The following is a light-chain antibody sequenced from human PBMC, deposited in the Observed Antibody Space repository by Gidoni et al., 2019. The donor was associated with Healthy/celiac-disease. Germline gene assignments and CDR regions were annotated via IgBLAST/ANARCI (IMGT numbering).Light chain of an antibody. Sequence: QSALPQPASASGSPVQSITISCTGTSSDVWSYNLVSWYQQHPGKAPKLMIYEGSKRPSGVSNRFSGSKSGNTASLTISGLQAEDEADYYCCSYAGSSTWVFGGGTKLTVL. CDR1: SSDVWSYNL. CDR2: EGS. V-gene: IGLV2-23*01. CDR3: CSYAGSSTWV. J-gene: IGLJ3*02.